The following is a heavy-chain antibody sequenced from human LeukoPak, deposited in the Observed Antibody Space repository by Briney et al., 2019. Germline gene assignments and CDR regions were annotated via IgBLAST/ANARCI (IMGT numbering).Heavy chain of an antibody. J-gene: IGHJ4*02. Sequence: PGGSLRLSCAASGFTFSSYSMNWVRQAPGKGLEWVSSISSSSSYIYYADSVKGRFTISRDNAKNSLYLQMNSLRAEDTAVYYCARVPAARGIYFDYWGQGTLVTVSS. CDR1: GFTFSSYS. CDR3: ARVPAARGIYFDY. D-gene: IGHD5-18*01. CDR2: ISSSSSYI. V-gene: IGHV3-21*01.